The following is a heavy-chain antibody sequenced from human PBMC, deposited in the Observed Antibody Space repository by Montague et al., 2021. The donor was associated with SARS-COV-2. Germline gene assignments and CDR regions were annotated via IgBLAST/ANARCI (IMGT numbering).Heavy chain of an antibody. Sequence: SETLSLTCTVSGGSISSYYWSWIRQPPGKGLEWIGYIYYSGSTNXNPSLKSRVTISVDTSKNQFSLKLSSVTAADTAVYYCARAPVANITIFGVVNSFDYWGQGTLVNVSS. D-gene: IGHD3-3*01. J-gene: IGHJ4*02. CDR3: ARAPVANITIFGVVNSFDY. V-gene: IGHV4-59*01. CDR2: IYYSGST. CDR1: GGSISSYY.